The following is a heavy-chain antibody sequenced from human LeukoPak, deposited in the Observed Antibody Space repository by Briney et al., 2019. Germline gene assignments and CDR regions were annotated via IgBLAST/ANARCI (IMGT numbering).Heavy chain of an antibody. V-gene: IGHV3-49*03. D-gene: IGHD2-15*01. CDR2: IRSKAHGGTT. Sequence: GGSLRLSCTASGFTFGDYAMSWFRQAPGEGLEWVGFIRSKAHGGTTEYAASVKGRFTISRDDSKSIAYLQMDSMKTEDTAVYYCTRAGRYCSGGSCYSFYWGQGTLVTVSS. J-gene: IGHJ4*02. CDR3: TRAGRYCSGGSCYSFY. CDR1: GFTFGDYA.